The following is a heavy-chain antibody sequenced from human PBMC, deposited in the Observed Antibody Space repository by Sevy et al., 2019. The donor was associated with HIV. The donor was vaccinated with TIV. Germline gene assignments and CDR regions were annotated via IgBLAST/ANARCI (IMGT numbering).Heavy chain of an antibody. CDR3: ARDRDGYNLGNAFDI. V-gene: IGHV1-18*01. J-gene: IGHJ3*02. D-gene: IGHD5-12*01. CDR2: ISAYNGNT. Sequence: ASVKVSCKASGYTFTSYGISWVRQAPGQGLEWMGWISAYNGNTNYAQKLQGRDTMTTDTSTSTAYMELRSLRSDDTAVYYCARDRDGYNLGNAFDIWGQGTMVTVSS. CDR1: GYTFTSYG.